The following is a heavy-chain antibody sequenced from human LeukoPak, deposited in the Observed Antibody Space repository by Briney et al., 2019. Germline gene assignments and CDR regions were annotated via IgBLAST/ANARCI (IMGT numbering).Heavy chain of an antibody. CDR1: GFSLSTGGVG. Sequence: SCPTLVKPTQTLTLTCTFSGFSLSTGGVGVGWIRQPPGEALEWLALIHWNDDKRYRPSLKSRLTITKDTSKNQVVLTMTNMDPVDTATYYCARTVGGYLLHNCDYWGQGTLVTVSS. J-gene: IGHJ4*02. D-gene: IGHD3-10*01. CDR3: ARTVGGYLLHNCDY. V-gene: IGHV2-5*01. CDR2: IHWNDDK.